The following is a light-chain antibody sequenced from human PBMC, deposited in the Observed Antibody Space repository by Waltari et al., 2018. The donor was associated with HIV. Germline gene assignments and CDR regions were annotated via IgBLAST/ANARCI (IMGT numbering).Light chain of an antibody. CDR1: DLNDNEY. CDR2: EVT. Sequence: QSALTQPASVSGSPGQSITISCDLNDNEYVSWYQRHPGKAPKVMIYEVTNRPSGLSNRVSGSKSGNMATLTISGLQPEDEADYFCTSYISGTSPVFGRGTRVTVL. CDR3: TSYISGTSPV. V-gene: IGLV2-14*01. J-gene: IGLJ2*01.